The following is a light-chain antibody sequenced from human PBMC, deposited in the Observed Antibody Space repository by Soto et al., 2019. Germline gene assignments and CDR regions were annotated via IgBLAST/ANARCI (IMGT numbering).Light chain of an antibody. CDR1: SGHSSSA. V-gene: IGLV4-69*01. CDR2: LNSDGSH. Sequence: QPVLTQSPSASASLGASVKLTCTLSSGHSSSAIAWHQQQPEKGPRYLMKLNSDGSHSKGDGLPDRFSGSSSGAERYLTISSLQSEDEADYYCQTWGTGPWVFGGGTQLTVL. J-gene: IGLJ3*02. CDR3: QTWGTGPWV.